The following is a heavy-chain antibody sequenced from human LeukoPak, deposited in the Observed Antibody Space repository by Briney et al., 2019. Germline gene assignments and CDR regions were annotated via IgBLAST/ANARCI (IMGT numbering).Heavy chain of an antibody. Sequence: SETLSLTCTVSGGSISNFYWSWIRQPPGKGLECIGYIYYSGTIKYNPSLKSRVTISVDTSKNQFSLKLSSVTAADTAVYYCARGGSSSRRNSYYYYYYYMDVWGKGTTVTVSS. CDR3: ARGGSSSRRNSYYYYYYYMDV. D-gene: IGHD6-6*01. J-gene: IGHJ6*03. CDR1: GGSISNFY. CDR2: IYYSGTI. V-gene: IGHV4-59*12.